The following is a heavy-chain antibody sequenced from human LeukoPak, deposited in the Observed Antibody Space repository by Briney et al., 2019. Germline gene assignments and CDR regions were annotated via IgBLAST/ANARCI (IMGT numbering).Heavy chain of an antibody. CDR3: ARGRSVSYYGPPFDC. J-gene: IGHJ4*02. D-gene: IGHD1-26*01. V-gene: IGHV5-51*06. CDR2: IYPGDSDT. CDR1: GYSFTTYW. Sequence: GESLKISCKASGYSFTTYWIGWVRQMTGKGLEGMGIIYPGDSDTRYSASFQGQVNIAAEKSNRTAVLQWSTRKASDNGRYYCARGRSVSYYGPPFDCWGQGPLVTVSS.